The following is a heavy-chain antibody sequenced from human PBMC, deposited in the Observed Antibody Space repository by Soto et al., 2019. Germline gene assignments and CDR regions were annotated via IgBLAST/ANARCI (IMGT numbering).Heavy chain of an antibody. CDR1: GFTFSSYA. Sequence: EVQLLESGGGLVQPGGSLRLSCAASGFTFSSYAMSWVRQAPGKGLEWVSAISGSGGSTYYADSVKGRFTISRDNSKKTLYLQMNSLRAEDTAVYYCATFRNILATITDYYYYMDVWGKGTTVTVFS. CDR3: ATFRNILATITDYYYYMDV. V-gene: IGHV3-23*01. J-gene: IGHJ6*03. CDR2: ISGSGGST. D-gene: IGHD5-12*01.